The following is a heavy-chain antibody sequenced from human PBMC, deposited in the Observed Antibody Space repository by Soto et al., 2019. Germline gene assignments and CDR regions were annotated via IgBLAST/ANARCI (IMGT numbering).Heavy chain of an antibody. CDR1: GGSISSYY. D-gene: IGHD2-2*02. J-gene: IGHJ4*01. Sequence: PSETLSLTCTVSGGSISSYYWTWIRQIPGKGLEWIGYILYGGSSSFNPSLKSRVTMSIDTSKSQFSLKLSSVTAADTAVYYCARGAISTKIEYWGHGTLVTVSS. V-gene: IGHV4-59*01. CDR2: ILYGGSS. CDR3: ARGAISTKIEY.